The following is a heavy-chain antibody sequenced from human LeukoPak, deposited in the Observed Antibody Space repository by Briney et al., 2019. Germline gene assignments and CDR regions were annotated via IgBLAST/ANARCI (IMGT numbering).Heavy chain of an antibody. CDR3: AKGGWYSSSWVLYYFGY. J-gene: IGHJ4*02. D-gene: IGHD6-13*01. CDR2: ISYDGSNK. Sequence: PGGSLRLSCAASGFTFSSYGMHWVRQAPGKGLEWVAVISYDGSNKYYADSVKGRFTISRDNPKNTLYLQMNSLRAEDTAVYYCAKGGWYSSSWVLYYFGYWGQGTLVTVSS. V-gene: IGHV3-30*18. CDR1: GFTFSSYG.